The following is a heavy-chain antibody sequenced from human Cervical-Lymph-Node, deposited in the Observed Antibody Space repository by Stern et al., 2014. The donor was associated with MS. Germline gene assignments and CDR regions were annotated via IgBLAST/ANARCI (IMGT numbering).Heavy chain of an antibody. CDR1: GYKFSIYW. CDR3: ARQTTAWASDV. J-gene: IGHJ4*02. D-gene: IGHD1-14*01. V-gene: IGHV5-51*01. CDR2: IYPGDSEN. Sequence: VQLVQSGAELIRPGESLKISCKGSGYKFSIYWIAWVRQMPGKGLEWMGIIYPGDSENRYSQAFQGQVTMSADKSTSTAYLQWSSLNASDTAMYFCARQTTAWASDVWGQGTLVTVSS.